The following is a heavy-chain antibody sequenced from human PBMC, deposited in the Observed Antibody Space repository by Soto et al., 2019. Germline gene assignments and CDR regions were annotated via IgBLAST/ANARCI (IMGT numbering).Heavy chain of an antibody. CDR1: GGTFSSYT. CDR3: AREYYYGSGEHYYYYGMDV. J-gene: IGHJ6*02. CDR2: IIPILGIA. Sequence: SVKVSCKASGGTFSSYTISWVRQAPGQGLEWMGRIIPILGIANYAQKFQGRVTITADKSTSTAYMELSSLRSEDTAVYYCAREYYYGSGEHYYYYGMDVWGQGNTVTVSS. D-gene: IGHD3-10*01. V-gene: IGHV1-69*02.